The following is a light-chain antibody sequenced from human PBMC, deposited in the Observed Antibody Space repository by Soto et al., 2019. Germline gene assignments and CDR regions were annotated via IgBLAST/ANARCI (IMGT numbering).Light chain of an antibody. V-gene: IGKV3-11*01. Sequence: EIVLTQSPATLSLSPGERATLSCRASQSVSKYLAWYQQKPGQAPRRLIHDASNRATGIPARFSGSGSGTDFDFTISSLEPEDFGVSVCQQRSNWPQIPFGGGTKVEIK. J-gene: IGKJ4*01. CDR1: QSVSKY. CDR2: DAS. CDR3: QQRSNWPQIP.